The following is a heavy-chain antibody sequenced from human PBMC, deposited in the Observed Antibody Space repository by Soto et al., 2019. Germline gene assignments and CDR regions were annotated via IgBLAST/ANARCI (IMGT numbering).Heavy chain of an antibody. Sequence: SSETLSLTCTVSGGSISSYYWSWIRQPPGKGLEWIGYIYYSGSTNYNPSLKSRVTISVDTSKNQFSLKLSSVTAADTAVYYCARHKIRGSGFFFDYWGQGTLVTVSS. D-gene: IGHD6-19*01. CDR2: IYYSGST. CDR1: GGSISSYY. V-gene: IGHV4-59*08. J-gene: IGHJ4*02. CDR3: ARHKIRGSGFFFDY.